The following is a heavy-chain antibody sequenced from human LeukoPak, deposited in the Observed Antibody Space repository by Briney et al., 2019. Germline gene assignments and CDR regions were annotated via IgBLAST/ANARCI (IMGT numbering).Heavy chain of an antibody. CDR2: IIPIFGTA. D-gene: IGHD5-12*01. V-gene: IGHV1-69*13. CDR3: ARDVGVARYYYYSMDV. J-gene: IGHJ6*04. Sequence: GASVTVSFKASGGTFSSYAMSWVGQAPSRGGEGMGGIIPIFGTANYAQKFQGRVTITADESTSTAYMELRSLRSEDTAVYYCARDVGVARYYYYSMDVWGKGTTVTVSS. CDR1: GGTFSSYA.